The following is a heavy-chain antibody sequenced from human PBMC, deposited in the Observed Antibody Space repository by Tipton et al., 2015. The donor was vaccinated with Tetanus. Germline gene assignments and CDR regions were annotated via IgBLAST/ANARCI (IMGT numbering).Heavy chain of an antibody. CDR3: TASGRVWSGSRVYY. CDR2: IKSKTDGGTT. Sequence: SLRLSCATSGLFFHNAWMHWVRQAPGKGLQWVGRIKSKTDGGTTDYAARVKDRFSITSDDSKNTLFLVMNSLKTEYAGVYYCTASGRVWSGSRVYYWGRGALVTVSS. D-gene: IGHD3/OR15-3a*01. J-gene: IGHJ4*02. V-gene: IGHV3-15*07. CDR1: GLFFHNAW.